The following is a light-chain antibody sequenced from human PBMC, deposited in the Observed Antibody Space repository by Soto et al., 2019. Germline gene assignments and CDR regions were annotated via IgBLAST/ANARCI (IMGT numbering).Light chain of an antibody. V-gene: IGKV3-15*01. CDR3: QQYKNGPPGT. Sequence: EIVMTQSPATLSVSPGERATLSCRASQSVSGNLAWYQQKPGQAPRILIYGASTRATGIPARFRGRGTGREVTRTSSSLQSEEVAVDYGQQYKNGPPGTCGGGTKVEIK. CDR2: GAS. CDR1: QSVSGN. J-gene: IGKJ4*02.